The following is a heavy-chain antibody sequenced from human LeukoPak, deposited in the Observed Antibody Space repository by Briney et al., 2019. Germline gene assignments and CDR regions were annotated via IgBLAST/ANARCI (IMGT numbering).Heavy chain of an antibody. Sequence: GGSLRLSCAASGFTLSSYWMHWVRQAPGKGLVWVSRIKSDGRTNYADSVKGRFTISRDNAKNTLYLQMNSLRGEDTAVYYCARELPREVTLDYWGQGTLVTVSS. CDR3: ARELPREVTLDY. CDR1: GFTLSSYW. J-gene: IGHJ4*01. D-gene: IGHD2-21*02. V-gene: IGHV3-74*01. CDR2: IKSDGRT.